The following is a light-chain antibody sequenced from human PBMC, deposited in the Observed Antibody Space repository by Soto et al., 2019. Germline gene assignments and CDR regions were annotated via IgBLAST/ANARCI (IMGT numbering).Light chain of an antibody. CDR2: DAS. Sequence: EIVLTQSPATLSLSPGERATLSCRASQSVSTYLAWYQQKPAQAPRLLIYDASNRATGIPARFSGSGSGTDFTLTISSLEPEDFAVYYCQQRSNWPPITFGQGTRLGIK. J-gene: IGKJ5*01. CDR1: QSVSTY. V-gene: IGKV3-11*01. CDR3: QQRSNWPPIT.